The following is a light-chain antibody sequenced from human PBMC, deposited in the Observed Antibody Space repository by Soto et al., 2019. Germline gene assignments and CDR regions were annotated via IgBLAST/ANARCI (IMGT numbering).Light chain of an antibody. CDR2: GVS. CDR1: SSDVGGYNY. CDR3: SSYTSSSTPYF. V-gene: IGLV2-14*01. Sequence: QSVLTQPASVSGSPGQSITISCTGTSSDVGGYNYVSWYQQHPGKAPKLMIYGVSNRPSGVSNRFSGSKSGNTASLTISGLQAEDEADYSCSSYTSSSTPYFFGTGTKVTVL. J-gene: IGLJ1*01.